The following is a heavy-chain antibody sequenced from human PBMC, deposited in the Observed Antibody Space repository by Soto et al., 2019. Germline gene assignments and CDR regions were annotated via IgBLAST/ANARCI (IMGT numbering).Heavy chain of an antibody. J-gene: IGHJ4*02. V-gene: IGHV4-34*01. CDR3: VRLPFSGSYFDY. Sequence: QVQLQQWGAGLLKPSETLSLTCAVYGGSFSGYYWSWIRQPPGKGLEWIGEINHRGSTNYNPSLKSRVTISVDTSKNQLSLKLSSVTAADTAVYYCVRLPFSGSYFDYWGQGTLVTVSS. CDR1: GGSFSGYY. CDR2: INHRGST. D-gene: IGHD1-26*01.